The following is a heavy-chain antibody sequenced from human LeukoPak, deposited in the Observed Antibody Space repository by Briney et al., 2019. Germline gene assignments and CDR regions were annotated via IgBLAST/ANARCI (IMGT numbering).Heavy chain of an antibody. V-gene: IGHV3-53*04. CDR1: GFTFSSYA. CDR2: MYSGEST. D-gene: IGHD2-8*01. J-gene: IGHJ2*01. CDR3: ARAKWGSYWYFDL. Sequence: GGSLRLSCAASGFTFSSYAMSWVRQAPGKGLEWVSIMYSGESTYYANSVRGRFTISRHDSKNTLYLQMNTLRPEDTALYYCARAKWGSYWYFDLWGRGTLVTVSS.